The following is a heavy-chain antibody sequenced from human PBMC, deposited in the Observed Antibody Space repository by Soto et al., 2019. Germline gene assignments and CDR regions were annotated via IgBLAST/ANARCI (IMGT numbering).Heavy chain of an antibody. Sequence: ASVKVSCKASGYTFTSYGISWVRQAPGQGLEWMGWISAYNGNTNYAQKLQGRVTMTTDTSTSTAYMELRSLRSDDTAVYYCARDNVRRHYDSSGYLDAFDIWGQGTMVTASS. CDR1: GYTFTSYG. CDR3: ARDNVRRHYDSSGYLDAFDI. D-gene: IGHD3-22*01. CDR2: ISAYNGNT. V-gene: IGHV1-18*01. J-gene: IGHJ3*02.